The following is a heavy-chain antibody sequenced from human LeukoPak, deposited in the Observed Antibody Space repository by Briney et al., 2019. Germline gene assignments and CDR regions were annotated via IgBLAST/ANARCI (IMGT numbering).Heavy chain of an antibody. V-gene: IGHV4-59*08. J-gene: IGHJ4*02. CDR1: GDSISSYY. Sequence: PSETLSLTCTVSGDSISSYYWIWVRQPPGKGVEWIGSIHYSGSINYNPSLKSRVSISVDTSKNQFSLKLTSVTAADSSVYFCARLGVYGSGSHVGTDYWGQGTLVTVSS. D-gene: IGHD3-10*01. CDR3: ARLGVYGSGSHVGTDY. CDR2: IHYSGSI.